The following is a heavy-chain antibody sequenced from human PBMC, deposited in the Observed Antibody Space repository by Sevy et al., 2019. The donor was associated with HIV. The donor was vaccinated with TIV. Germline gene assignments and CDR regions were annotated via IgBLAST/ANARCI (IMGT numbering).Heavy chain of an antibody. Sequence: GGSLRLSCAASGFTFDDYAMHWVRQAPGKGLEWVSGISWNSGSIGYADSVKGPFTISTDNAKTSLYLQMNSLRADDTALYYCAKDIGAIVVVPAGRGYYYYGMDVWGQGTTVTVSS. J-gene: IGHJ6*02. D-gene: IGHD2-2*01. CDR1: GFTFDDYA. CDR3: AKDIGAIVVVPAGRGYYYYGMDV. CDR2: ISWNSGSI. V-gene: IGHV3-9*01.